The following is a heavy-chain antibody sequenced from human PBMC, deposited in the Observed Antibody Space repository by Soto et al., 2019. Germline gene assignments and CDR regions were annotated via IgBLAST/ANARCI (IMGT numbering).Heavy chain of an antibody. CDR2: IKSKTDGGTT. Sequence: GGSLRLSCAASGFTFSNAWMSWVRQAPGKGLEWVGRIKSKTDGGTTDYAAPVKGRFTISRDDSKNTLYLQMNSLKTEDTAVYYCTTFEQLDDDRFDYWGQGTLVTFSS. D-gene: IGHD6-13*01. CDR1: GFTFSNAW. CDR3: TTFEQLDDDRFDY. J-gene: IGHJ4*02. V-gene: IGHV3-15*01.